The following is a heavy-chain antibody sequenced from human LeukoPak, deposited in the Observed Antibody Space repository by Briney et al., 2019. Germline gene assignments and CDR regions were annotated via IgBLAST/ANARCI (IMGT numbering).Heavy chain of an antibody. Sequence: SETLSLTCTVSGGSISSYYWSWIRQPPGKGLEWTGYIYTSGSTNYNPSLKSRVTISVDTSKNQFSLKLSSVTAADTAVYFCSRQSLYCYGSGTFYRYYFDYWGQGTLVTVSS. CDR3: SRQSLYCYGSGTFYRYYFDY. CDR1: GGSISSYY. V-gene: IGHV4-4*09. D-gene: IGHD3-10*01. CDR2: IYTSGST. J-gene: IGHJ4*02.